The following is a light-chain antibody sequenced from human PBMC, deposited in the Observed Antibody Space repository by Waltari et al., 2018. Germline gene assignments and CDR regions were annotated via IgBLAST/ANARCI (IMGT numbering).Light chain of an antibody. Sequence: EIVMTQSPDTLSVSPGERATLSCRASQSVSSNLAWYQQKPGQTPRLLIYGASTRATGVPARFSGSGSGTEFTLTISSLQSEDFVVYYCQQYENWPLTFGGGTKVEIK. CDR1: QSVSSN. CDR2: GAS. V-gene: IGKV3-15*01. CDR3: QQYENWPLT. J-gene: IGKJ4*01.